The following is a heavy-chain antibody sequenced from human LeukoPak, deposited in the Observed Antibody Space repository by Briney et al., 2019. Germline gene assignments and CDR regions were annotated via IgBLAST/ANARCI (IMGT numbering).Heavy chain of an antibody. V-gene: IGHV3-74*01. D-gene: IGHD2-15*01. J-gene: IGHJ4*02. Sequence: GGSLRLSCAASEFTFSAYWMHWVRQAPRKGLVWVSRISTDGYTTDYADFVQGRFTASRDNTKNTWSLEMNSLRAEDTAVYYCVVGGSPGYWGQGTLVTVSS. CDR1: EFTFSAYW. CDR3: VVGGSPGY. CDR2: ISTDGYTT.